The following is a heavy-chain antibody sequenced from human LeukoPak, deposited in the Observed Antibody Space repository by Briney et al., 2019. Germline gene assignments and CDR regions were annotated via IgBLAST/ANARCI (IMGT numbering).Heavy chain of an antibody. CDR2: IYYSGST. Sequence: SETLSLTCTVSGGSISSSSYYWGWIRQPPGKGLEWIGSIYYSGSTYYNPSLKSRVTISVDTSKNQFSLKLSSVTAADTAVYYCARYSSSWRWFDPWGQGTLVTVSS. J-gene: IGHJ5*02. CDR1: GGSISSSSYY. CDR3: ARYSSSWRWFDP. V-gene: IGHV4-39*01. D-gene: IGHD6-13*01.